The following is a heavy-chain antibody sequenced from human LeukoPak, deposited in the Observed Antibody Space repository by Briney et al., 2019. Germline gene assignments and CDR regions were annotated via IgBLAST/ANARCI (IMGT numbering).Heavy chain of an antibody. CDR3: ALRGYEMDY. Sequence: QPGGSLRLSCAASGFTFSNYAMSWVRQAPAKGLEWVSAISGSGGSTYYADSVKGRFTISRDNSKNTLYLQMNSLRAEDTAVYYCALRGYEMDYWGQGTLVTVSS. CDR1: GFTFSNYA. J-gene: IGHJ4*02. V-gene: IGHV3-23*01. D-gene: IGHD6-13*01. CDR2: ISGSGGST.